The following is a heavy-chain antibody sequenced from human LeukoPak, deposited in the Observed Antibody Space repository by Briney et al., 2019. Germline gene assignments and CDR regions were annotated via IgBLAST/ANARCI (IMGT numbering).Heavy chain of an antibody. Sequence: SETMSLTCTVSGGSISSYYWSWIRQPPGKGLEWIGYIYYSGSTNYNPSLKSRVTISVDTSKNQFSLKLSSVTAADTAVYYCARGNLDTAGSSDYWGQGTLVTVSS. CDR1: GGSISSYY. D-gene: IGHD5-18*01. V-gene: IGHV4-59*01. CDR2: IYYSGST. J-gene: IGHJ4*02. CDR3: ARGNLDTAGSSDY.